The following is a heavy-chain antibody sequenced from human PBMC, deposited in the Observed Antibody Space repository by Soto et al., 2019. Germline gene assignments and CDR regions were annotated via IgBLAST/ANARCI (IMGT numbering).Heavy chain of an antibody. V-gene: IGHV3-74*01. CDR3: ARVTSSNWQLYSYMDG. D-gene: IGHD6-13*01. CDR1: GSAFRDYS. J-gene: IGHJ6*03. CDR2: INSDGIST. Sequence: LRVYCSASGSAFRDYSMHWVRQTPAKGLKWVSLINSDGISTNYADSVNGRFTISRDSAKNTLYLQMNSLRAEDTAVYYCARVTSSNWQLYSYMDGWGKGTTVTVSS.